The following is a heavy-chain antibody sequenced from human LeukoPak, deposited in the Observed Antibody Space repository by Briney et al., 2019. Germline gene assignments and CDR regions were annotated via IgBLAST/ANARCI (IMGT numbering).Heavy chain of an antibody. CDR2: ISGSGGNT. Sequence: PGGSLRLSCAVSGCIFSNYAMSWVRQAPGKGLEWVSGISGSGGNTYYADSVKGRITISRDNSKNTLYLQMNSLRAEDTAVYYCAKEPGEGAGSYYNYWGQGTLVTVSS. V-gene: IGHV3-23*01. J-gene: IGHJ4*02. CDR1: GCIFSNYA. CDR3: AKEPGEGAGSYYNY. D-gene: IGHD3-10*01.